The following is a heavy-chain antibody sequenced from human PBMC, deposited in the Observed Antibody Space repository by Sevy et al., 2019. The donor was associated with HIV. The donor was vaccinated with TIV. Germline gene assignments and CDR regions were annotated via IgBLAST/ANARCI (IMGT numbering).Heavy chain of an antibody. CDR1: GYTFTDYY. V-gene: IGHV1-2*02. J-gene: IGHJ5*02. Sequence: ASVKVSCKASGYTFTDYYIHWVRQAPGQGLEWMGWINPKSGDTKYAQKFQGRVTVTRDTSISSAYMELSSLISDDTAVYYCATKGGGGDNTAYRPFGHWGQGTLVTVSS. D-gene: IGHD2-21*02. CDR2: INPKSGDT. CDR3: ATKGGGGDNTAYRPFGH.